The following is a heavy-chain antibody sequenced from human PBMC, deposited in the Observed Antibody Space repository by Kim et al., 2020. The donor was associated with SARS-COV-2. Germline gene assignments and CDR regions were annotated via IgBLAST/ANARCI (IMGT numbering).Heavy chain of an antibody. J-gene: IGHJ4*02. CDR2: VSWNGDTM. V-gene: IGHV3-9*01. CDR1: GFTFGDYA. CDR3: AKTRATPENIIDC. Sequence: GGSLRLSCAASGFTFGDYAMHWVRQAPGQGLEWVSGVSWNGDTMDYADSVKGRFTVSKDNAKNSLYLQMNSLRPEDTAVYYCAKTRATPENIIDCWGQG. D-gene: IGHD4-17*01.